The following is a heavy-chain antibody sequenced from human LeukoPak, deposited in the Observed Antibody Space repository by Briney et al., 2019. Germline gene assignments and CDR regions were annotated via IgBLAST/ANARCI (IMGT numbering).Heavy chain of an antibody. CDR3: ARFEDWFDP. Sequence: SESLSLTCTVSDGSISSYYWSWVRQPPGKGLEWIGYIYYSGSTNYNASLKSRVTISVDTSKNQFFLKLSSVTAADTGVYYCARFEDWFDPWGQGTLVTVSS. CDR2: IYYSGST. J-gene: IGHJ5*02. V-gene: IGHV4-59*08. CDR1: DGSISSYY.